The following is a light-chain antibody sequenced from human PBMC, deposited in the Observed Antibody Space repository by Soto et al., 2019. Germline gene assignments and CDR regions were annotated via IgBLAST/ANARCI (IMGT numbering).Light chain of an antibody. J-gene: IGKJ1*01. CDR2: DVS. Sequence: DIQMTQSPSSLSASVGDRFTVTCRASQSINNLLAWYQQKPGKAPKFLIYDVSTLESGVPSRFSGSGSGTDFTLTISSLQPEDFATYYCQQSYSTPRTFGQGTKMDI. CDR3: QQSYSTPRT. V-gene: IGKV1-39*01. CDR1: QSINNL.